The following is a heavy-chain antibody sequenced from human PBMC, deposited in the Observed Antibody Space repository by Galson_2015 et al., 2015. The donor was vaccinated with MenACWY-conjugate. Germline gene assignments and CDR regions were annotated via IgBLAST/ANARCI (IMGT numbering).Heavy chain of an antibody. Sequence: SLRLSCAASGFTFSSYSMNWVLQAPGKGLEWVSYISSSSSTIYYADSVKGRFTISRDNAKNSLYLQMNSLRAEDTAVYYCARDVDFGYWGQGTLVTVSS. D-gene: IGHD3-3*01. CDR2: ISSSSSTI. J-gene: IGHJ4*02. CDR3: ARDVDFGY. CDR1: GFTFSSYS. V-gene: IGHV3-48*01.